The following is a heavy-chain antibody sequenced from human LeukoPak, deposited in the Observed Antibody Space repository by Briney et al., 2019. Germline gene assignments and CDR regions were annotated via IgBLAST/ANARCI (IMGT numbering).Heavy chain of an antibody. Sequence: SQTLSLTCAISGDSVSSNTAARYWIRQSPSRGLEWLGRTYYRTKWTYEYAESVRSRIPINVDTSKNQFTLHLTSVAPEDTAVYYCARDPSDDQGFDCWGQGTLDTVSS. CDR3: ARDPSDDQGFDC. CDR1: GDSVSSNTAA. J-gene: IGHJ5*01. D-gene: IGHD3-3*01. V-gene: IGHV6-1*01. CDR2: TYYRTKWTY.